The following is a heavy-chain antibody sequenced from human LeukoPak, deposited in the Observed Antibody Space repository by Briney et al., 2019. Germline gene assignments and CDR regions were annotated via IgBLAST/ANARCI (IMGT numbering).Heavy chain of an antibody. CDR1: GGSISSYY. J-gene: IGHJ5*02. V-gene: IGHV4-4*07. CDR2: IYTSGST. Sequence: SETLSLTCTVSGGSISSYYWSWIRQPAGKGLEWIGRIYTSGSTNYNPSLKSRVTMSVDTSKNQFSPKLSSVTAADTAVYYCAREEALYDFWSGYYRVSWFDPWGQGTLVTVSS. CDR3: AREEALYDFWSGYYRVSWFDP. D-gene: IGHD3-3*01.